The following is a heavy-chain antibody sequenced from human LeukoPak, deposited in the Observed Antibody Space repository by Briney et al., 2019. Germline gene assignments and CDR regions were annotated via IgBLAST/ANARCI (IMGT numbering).Heavy chain of an antibody. CDR1: GGSISSSYW. J-gene: IGHJ3*02. Sequence: SETLSLTCAVSGGSISSSYWWSWVRQPPGKGLEWIGEVYHSGSTNYYPSLKSRVTISIEKSKNQFSLKLSSVTAADTAVYYCAGAYCGGDCYSGRAFDIWGQGTMVTASS. V-gene: IGHV4-4*02. D-gene: IGHD2-21*02. CDR2: VYHSGST. CDR3: AGAYCGGDCYSGRAFDI.